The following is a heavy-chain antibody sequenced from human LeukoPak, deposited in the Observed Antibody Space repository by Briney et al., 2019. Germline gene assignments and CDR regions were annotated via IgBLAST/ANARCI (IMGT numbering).Heavy chain of an antibody. CDR1: GGSISSYY. CDR2: IYTSGST. Sequence: SETLSLTCTASGGSISSYYWSWIRQPAGKGLEWIGRIYTSGSTNYNPSLKSRVTMSVDTSKNQFSLKLSSVTAADTAVYYCARVDLYGAVDAFDIWGQGTMVTVSS. V-gene: IGHV4-4*07. J-gene: IGHJ3*02. CDR3: ARVDLYGAVDAFDI. D-gene: IGHD4-17*01.